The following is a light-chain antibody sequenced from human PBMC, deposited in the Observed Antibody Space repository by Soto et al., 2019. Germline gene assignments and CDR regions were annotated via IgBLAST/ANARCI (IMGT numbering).Light chain of an antibody. CDR1: QSVLYSSNNKNY. Sequence: DIVMTQSPDSLAVSLGERATINCKSSQSVLYSSNNKNYLAWYQQKPGQPLKLLIYWASTRESGVPDRFSGSGSGTDFTLTISTLQAEDVAVYYCHQYYRTPNTFGQGSKLEIK. CDR3: HQYYRTPNT. J-gene: IGKJ2*01. V-gene: IGKV4-1*01. CDR2: WAS.